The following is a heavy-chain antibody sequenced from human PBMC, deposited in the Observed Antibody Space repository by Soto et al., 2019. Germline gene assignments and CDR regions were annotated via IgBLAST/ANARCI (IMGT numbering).Heavy chain of an antibody. D-gene: IGHD3-16*01. CDR1: GASISSGDYY. Sequence: TSETLSLTCTVSGASISSGDYYWSWLRQPPGKGLEWIGYIYFDGSSYSNPSLKSRVSISVDTSKNQFSLELTSVTAADTAVYYCARGLRLRYYYYMDVWGKGTTVTVSS. J-gene: IGHJ6*03. CDR2: IYFDGSS. CDR3: ARGLRLRYYYYMDV. V-gene: IGHV4-30-4*01.